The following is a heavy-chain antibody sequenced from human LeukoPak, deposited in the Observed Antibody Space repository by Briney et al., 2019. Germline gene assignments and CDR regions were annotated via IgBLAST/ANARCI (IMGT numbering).Heavy chain of an antibody. J-gene: IGHJ6*02. CDR3: ARGYCSGGSCYQMDV. CDR1: GFTFSSYS. CDR2: ISSSSSTI. D-gene: IGHD2-15*01. Sequence: GESLRLSCAASGFTFSSYSMNWVRQAPGKGLEWVSYISSSSSTIYYADSVKGRFTISRDNAKNSLYLQMNSLRAEDTAVYYCARGYCSGGSCYQMDVWGQGTTVTVSS. V-gene: IGHV3-48*01.